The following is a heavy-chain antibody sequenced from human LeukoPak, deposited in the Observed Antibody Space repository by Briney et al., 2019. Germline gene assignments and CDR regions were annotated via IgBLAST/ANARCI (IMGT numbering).Heavy chain of an antibody. D-gene: IGHD5-24*01. V-gene: IGHV5-51*01. CDR2: IYPDDSDT. J-gene: IGHJ4*02. CDR1: GYSFTSYW. Sequence: GESLKISCKGSGYSFTSYWIGWVRQMPGKGLEWMGIIYPDDSDTRYSPSFQGQVTISADKSISTAYLQWSSLKASDTAMYYCVVGRDGYNYPTPDDYWGQGTLVTVSS. CDR3: VVGRDGYNYPTPDDY.